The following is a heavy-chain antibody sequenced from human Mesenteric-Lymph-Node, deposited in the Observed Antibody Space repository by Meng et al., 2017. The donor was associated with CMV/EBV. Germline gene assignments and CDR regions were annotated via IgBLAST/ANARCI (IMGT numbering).Heavy chain of an antibody. CDR2: ISYDGSNK. Sequence: GESLKISCAASGFTFSSYAMHWVRQAPGKGLEWVAVISYDGSNKYYADSVKGRFTISRDNSKNTLYLQMNSLRAEDTAVYYCARVDSSGWYRWFDPWGQGTLVTVSS. D-gene: IGHD6-19*01. CDR1: GFTFSSYA. J-gene: IGHJ5*02. V-gene: IGHV3-30*04. CDR3: ARVDSSGWYRWFDP.